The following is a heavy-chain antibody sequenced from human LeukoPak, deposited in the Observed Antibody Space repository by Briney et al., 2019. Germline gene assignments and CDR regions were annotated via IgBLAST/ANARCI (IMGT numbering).Heavy chain of an antibody. CDR2: ISGSAHKI. CDR3: AGRVTGYSSGYVY. Sequence: GGSLRLSCVASGFTFSNYAMSWVRQAPEKGLDWVSVISGSAHKIRYADSVKGRFTISRDNSENTVYLQMNNLRAEDTALYYCAGRVTGYSSGYVYWGQGTLVTVSS. CDR1: GFTFSNYA. J-gene: IGHJ4*02. V-gene: IGHV3-23*01. D-gene: IGHD5-18*01.